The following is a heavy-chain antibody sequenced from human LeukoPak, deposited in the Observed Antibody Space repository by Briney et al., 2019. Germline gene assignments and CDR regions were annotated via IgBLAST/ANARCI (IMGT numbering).Heavy chain of an antibody. Sequence: SKTLSLTCTVSGGSISSYYWGWLRQSPGKGLEWIGYIYDTGTTNYNPSLSSRVTISVDTSRNQFSLKLNSLTAADTAVYYCAREVGSQYYGSGSYSAAHFDHWGQGTLVTVSS. CDR1: GGSISSYY. V-gene: IGHV4-59*01. J-gene: IGHJ4*02. D-gene: IGHD3-10*01. CDR2: IYDTGTT. CDR3: AREVGSQYYGSGSYSAAHFDH.